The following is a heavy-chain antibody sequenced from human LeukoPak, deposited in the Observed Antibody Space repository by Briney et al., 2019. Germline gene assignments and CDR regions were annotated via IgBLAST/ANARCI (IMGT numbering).Heavy chain of an antibody. CDR1: GFTFSSYS. CDR3: ARDQGAPGPSYFDS. J-gene: IGHJ4*02. Sequence: GGSLRLSCAASGFTFSSYSMNWVRQAPGKGLEWVSCISSSSSSIYYGDSVKGRFTISRDNAKNSLYLQMNSLRAEDTAVYYCARDQGAPGPSYFDSWGQGTLVTVSS. CDR2: ISSSSSSI. V-gene: IGHV3-21*01.